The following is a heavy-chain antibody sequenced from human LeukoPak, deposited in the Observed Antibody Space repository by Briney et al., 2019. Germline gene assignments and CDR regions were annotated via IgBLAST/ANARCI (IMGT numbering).Heavy chain of an antibody. V-gene: IGHV3-30*07. Sequence: GGSLRLSCAVSESTFSNYAMHWVRQPPGKGLEWVAVVSSHGNDGYYADSVRGRFTISRDNSKNTLYLQMDSLRDDDTAVYYCARDPGYESWSPFWGGMDVWGNGTTVIVSS. CDR3: ARDPGYESWSPFWGGMDV. CDR1: ESTFSNYA. J-gene: IGHJ6*03. CDR2: VSSHGNDG. D-gene: IGHD3-16*01.